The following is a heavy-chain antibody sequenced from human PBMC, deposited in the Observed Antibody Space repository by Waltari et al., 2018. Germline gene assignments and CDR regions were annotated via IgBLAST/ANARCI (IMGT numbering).Heavy chain of an antibody. V-gene: IGHV4-4*07. J-gene: IGHJ3*02. D-gene: IGHD2-2*01. CDR3: ARRAAVVPHAFDI. Sequence: QVQLQESGPGLVKPSETLSLTCPVSGGSISSYYWSWIRQPAGKGLEWIGRIYTSGSTNYNPSIKSRVTMSVDTSKNQFSLKLSSVTAADTAVYYCARRAAVVPHAFDIWGQGTMVTVSS. CDR1: GGSISSYY. CDR2: IYTSGST.